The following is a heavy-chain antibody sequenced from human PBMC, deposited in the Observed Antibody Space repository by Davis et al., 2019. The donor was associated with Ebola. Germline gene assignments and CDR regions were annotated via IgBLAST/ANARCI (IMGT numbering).Heavy chain of an antibody. D-gene: IGHD6-6*01. CDR3: AKDRYSTSSGGIFDY. V-gene: IGHV3-23*01. Sequence: GESLKISCATSGFTFSTYWMSWVRQAPGKGLEWVSAISGSGGSTYYADSVKGRFTISRDNSKNTLYLQMNSLRAEDTAVYYCAKDRYSTSSGGIFDYWGQGTLVTVSS. CDR1: GFTFSTYW. J-gene: IGHJ4*02. CDR2: ISGSGGST.